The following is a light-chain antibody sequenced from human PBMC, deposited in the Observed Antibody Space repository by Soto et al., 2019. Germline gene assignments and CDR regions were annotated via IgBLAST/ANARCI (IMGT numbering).Light chain of an antibody. CDR1: GSDIGAYNY. CDR3: SSYTSSITPYV. Sequence: QSVLTQPPSASGSPGQSVTISCTGTGSDIGAYNYVSWYQQYPGKAPKVMIYDVIKRPSGVPDRFSGSKSGNTASLTVSGLRADDEAEYYCSSYTSSITPYVFGTGTQLTVL. J-gene: IGLJ1*01. V-gene: IGLV2-8*01. CDR2: DVI.